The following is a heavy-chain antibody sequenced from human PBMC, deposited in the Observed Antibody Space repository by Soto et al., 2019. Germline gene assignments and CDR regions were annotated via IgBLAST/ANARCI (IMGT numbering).Heavy chain of an antibody. J-gene: IGHJ4*02. Sequence: SETLSLTCTVSDGSISAYFCNLIRQPAGKGLEWIGRIDNSGNTNYNPSLKSRVTMSADTSRNQFSLKLNSVTAADTAVYYCARGGQDFWSGPFDYWGQGALVTVSS. CDR2: IDNSGNT. CDR3: ARGGQDFWSGPFDY. CDR1: DGSISAYF. V-gene: IGHV4-4*07. D-gene: IGHD3-3*01.